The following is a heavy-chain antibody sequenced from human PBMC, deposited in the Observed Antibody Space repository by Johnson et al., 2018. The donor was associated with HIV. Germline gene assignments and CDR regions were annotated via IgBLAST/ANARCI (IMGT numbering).Heavy chain of an antibody. D-gene: IGHD6-13*01. V-gene: IGHV3-11*04. CDR3: HNPSSWSPAGDFDI. CDR1: GFNFSDYY. CDR2: ISSSGVTR. Sequence: QVQLVESGGGLVQPGGSLRLSCAASGFNFSDYYMTWIRQAPGKGLEWVSYISSSGVTRYYSDSVKGRFTISRDNAKNSLYLQMNSLRAEDTAVYYCHNPSSWSPAGDFDIWGQVTMFTVSS. J-gene: IGHJ3*02.